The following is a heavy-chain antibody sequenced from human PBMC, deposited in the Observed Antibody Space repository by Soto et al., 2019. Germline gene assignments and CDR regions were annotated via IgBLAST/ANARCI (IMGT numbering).Heavy chain of an antibody. CDR1: GFTFSSYA. CDR2: ISGNSGKT. V-gene: IGHV3-23*01. Sequence: EVQLLESGGGLVQPGGSLRLSCTASGFTFSSYAMSWVRQAPGKELEWVSTISGNSGKTNYAESVKGRFSISRDNSKNTGQLQLDSRRAEDTAGDVCAKRGFGLKELYYVHQGGHGTLVTVSS. CDR3: AKRGFGLKELYYVHQ. D-gene: IGHD1-7*01. J-gene: IGHJ4*01.